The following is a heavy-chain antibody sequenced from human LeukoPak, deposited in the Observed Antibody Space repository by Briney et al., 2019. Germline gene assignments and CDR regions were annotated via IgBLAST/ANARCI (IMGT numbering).Heavy chain of an antibody. CDR1: GFTVSSNS. D-gene: IGHD1-26*01. Sequence: GGSLRLSCTVSGFTVSSNSMSWVRQAPGKGLEWVSSISSTSSYIYYADSVKGRFTTSRDNAKNSLYLQMNSLRAEDTAVYYCARDLLSGSYYGVDYWGQGTLVTVSS. J-gene: IGHJ4*02. CDR2: ISSTSSYI. CDR3: ARDLLSGSYYGVDY. V-gene: IGHV3-21*01.